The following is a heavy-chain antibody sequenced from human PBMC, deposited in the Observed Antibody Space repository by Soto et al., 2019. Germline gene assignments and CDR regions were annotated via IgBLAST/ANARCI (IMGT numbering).Heavy chain of an antibody. CDR3: ARDEGALNS. V-gene: IGHV6-1*01. CDR2: TYFRSKWYN. CDR1: GDSVSSNTAS. Sequence: PSQTLSLTCAISGDSVSSNTASWNWIRQSPSRGLEWLGRTYFRSKWYNDYAVSVKSRLTINADTSTNQFSLQLNSVTPDDTAVYYCARDEGALNSWGQGTPVTVSS. J-gene: IGHJ4*02.